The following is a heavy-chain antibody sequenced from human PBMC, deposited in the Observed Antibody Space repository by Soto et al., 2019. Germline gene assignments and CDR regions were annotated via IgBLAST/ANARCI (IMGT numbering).Heavy chain of an antibody. D-gene: IGHD1-1*01. CDR2: ISSSSSYI. CDR1: GFTFSSYS. CDR3: ARGRTGTLDY. Sequence: EVQLVESGGGLVKPGGSLRLSCAASGFTFSSYSMNWVRQAPGKGLEWVSSISSSSSYIYYADSVKGRFTISRDNAKNYLYLQMNSLRAEDTSVYYCARGRTGTLDYWGQGTLVTVSS. J-gene: IGHJ4*02. V-gene: IGHV3-21*01.